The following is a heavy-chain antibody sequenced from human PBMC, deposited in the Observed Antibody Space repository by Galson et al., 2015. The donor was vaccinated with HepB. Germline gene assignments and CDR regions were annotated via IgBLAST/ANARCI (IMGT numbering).Heavy chain of an antibody. D-gene: IGHD5-18*01. CDR2: INPNSGVT. Sequence: SVKVSCKASGYTFTDNCIHWVRQAPGQGLEWMGSINPNSGVTYYAQRLQGRVTMTRDTSISTAYMEMNRLTSDDTAMYFCARVRVKGYTYADGLAYGGQGTRVTVTS. J-gene: IGHJ4*02. CDR1: GYTFTDNC. V-gene: IGHV1-2*02. CDR3: ARVRVKGYTYADGLAY.